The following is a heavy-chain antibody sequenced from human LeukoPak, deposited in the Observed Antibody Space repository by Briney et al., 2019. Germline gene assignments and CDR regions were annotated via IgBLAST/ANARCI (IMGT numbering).Heavy chain of an antibody. CDR3: AKGKGGYDSSGYSGLDY. CDR2: IYSGGST. J-gene: IGHJ4*02. V-gene: IGHV3-66*01. Sequence: GGSLRLSCAASGITVNNNDMSWVRQAPGKGLEWVSVIYSGGSTYYSESVKGRFTISGDNSKNALYLQMNSLRAGDTAVYYCAKGKGGYDSSGYSGLDYWGQGTLVTVSS. CDR1: GITVNNND. D-gene: IGHD3-22*01.